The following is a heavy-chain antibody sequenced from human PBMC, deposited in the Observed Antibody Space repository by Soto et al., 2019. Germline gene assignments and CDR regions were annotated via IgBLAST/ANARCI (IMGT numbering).Heavy chain of an antibody. Sequence: EVQLVESGGGLVKPGGSLRLSCAASGFTFSSYSMNWVRQAPGKGLEWVSSISSSSSYIYYADSVKGRFTISRDNAKNSLYLQMNSLRAADTAVYYCAFRSSWAYFDYWGQGTLVTVSS. J-gene: IGHJ4*02. V-gene: IGHV3-21*01. D-gene: IGHD6-13*01. CDR2: ISSSSSYI. CDR1: GFTFSSYS. CDR3: AFRSSWAYFDY.